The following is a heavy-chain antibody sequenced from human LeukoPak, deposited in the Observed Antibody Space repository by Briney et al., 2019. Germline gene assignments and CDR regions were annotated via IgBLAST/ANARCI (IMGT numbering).Heavy chain of an antibody. CDR1: GDSVSSYSAA. D-gene: IGHD3-3*01. V-gene: IGHV6-1*01. J-gene: IGHJ3*01. CDR2: TYYRSNWYN. CDR3: ARDPEWVYDTFDV. Sequence: SQTLSLTCAISGDSVSSYSAAWNWIRQSPSRGLEWLGRTYYRSNWYNDYAGSLRGRITINPDTSRNQFSLHLSSVTPDDTAVYHCARDPEWVYDTFDVWGQGTMVTVSS.